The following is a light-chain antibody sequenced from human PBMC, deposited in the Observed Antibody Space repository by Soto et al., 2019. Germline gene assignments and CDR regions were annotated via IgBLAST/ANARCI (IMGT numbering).Light chain of an antibody. CDR1: QSVSGY. J-gene: IGKJ5*01. V-gene: IGKV3-11*01. CDR3: QQRSNWPPIT. CDR2: DAS. Sequence: EIVLTQSPATLSLFPRGRTTLSCTASQSVSGYLAWYQQKPGQATRLLIYDASTRANGIPARFSGSGSGTAFTLTISSLEPEDFAAYYCQQRSNWPPITFGQGTRLEIK.